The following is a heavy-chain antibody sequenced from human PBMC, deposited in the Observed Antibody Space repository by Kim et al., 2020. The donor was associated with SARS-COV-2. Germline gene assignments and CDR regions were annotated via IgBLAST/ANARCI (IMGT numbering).Heavy chain of an antibody. CDR3: ARGSRRGWTLFDY. J-gene: IGHJ4*02. CDR2: IYYSGST. D-gene: IGHD2-15*01. CDR1: GGSISSYY. V-gene: IGHV4-59*01. Sequence: SETLSLTCTVSGGSISSYYWSWIRQPPGKGLEWIGYIYYSGSTNYNPSLKSRVTISVDTSKNQFSLKLSSVTAADTAVYYCARGSRRGWTLFDYWGQGTLVTVSS.